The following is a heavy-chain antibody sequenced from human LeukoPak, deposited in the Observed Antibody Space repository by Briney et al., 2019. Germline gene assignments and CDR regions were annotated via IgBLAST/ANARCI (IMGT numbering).Heavy chain of an antibody. Sequence: ASVKVSCKASGYTFTGYYMHWVRQAPGQGLEWMGWINPNSGGTNYAQKFQGWATMTRDTSISTAYMELSRLRSDDTAVYYCARDMGIASGEAFDIWGQGAMVTVSS. CDR1: GYTFTGYY. V-gene: IGHV1-2*04. CDR2: INPNSGGT. J-gene: IGHJ3*02. D-gene: IGHD6-13*01. CDR3: ARDMGIASGEAFDI.